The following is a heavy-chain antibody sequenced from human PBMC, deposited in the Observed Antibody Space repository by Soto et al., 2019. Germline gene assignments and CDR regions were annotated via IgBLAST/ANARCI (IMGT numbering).Heavy chain of an antibody. CDR1: GYTFTSYG. J-gene: IGHJ6*01. Sequence: QVQLVQSGAEVKKPGASVKVSCKASGYTFTSYGISWVRQAPGQGLEWMGWISAYNGNTNYAQKLQVRVTMTTDTTTSTAYMELRSLISDDTAVYYCARKLKYHLLFPKAVWGQGTTVTVSS. CDR2: ISAYNGNT. CDR3: ARKLKYHLLFPKAV. V-gene: IGHV1-18*01. D-gene: IGHD2-2*01.